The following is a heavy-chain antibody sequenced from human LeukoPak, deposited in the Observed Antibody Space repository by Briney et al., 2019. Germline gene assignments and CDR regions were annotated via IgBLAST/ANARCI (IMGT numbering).Heavy chain of an antibody. CDR1: GFTFSSYW. CDR2: IKQDGSEK. D-gene: IGHD3-10*01. CDR3: ARDHYYYGSGSYYNVPY. J-gene: IGHJ4*02. Sequence: GGSLRLSCAASGFTFSSYWMSWVRQAPGKGLEWVANIKQDGSEKYYVDSVKGRFTISRGNAKNSLYLQMNSLRAEDTAVYYCARDHYYYGSGSYYNVPYWGQGTLVTVSS. V-gene: IGHV3-7*01.